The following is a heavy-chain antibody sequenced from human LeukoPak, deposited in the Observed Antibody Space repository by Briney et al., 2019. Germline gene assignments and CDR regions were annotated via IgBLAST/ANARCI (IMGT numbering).Heavy chain of an antibody. CDR1: GLTFINYE. CDR2: INSSGSTI. D-gene: IGHD5-18*01. J-gene: IGHJ2*01. Sequence: GGSLPLSCAACGLTFINYEMNWVGQAPAKEVAWVSYINSSGSTIYYADSVKGRFTFSRDNAKNSLYLQMNSLRAEDTVVYSCASATWIQSTRGYWYFDLWGRGTLVTVSS. V-gene: IGHV3-48*03. CDR3: ASATWIQSTRGYWYFDL.